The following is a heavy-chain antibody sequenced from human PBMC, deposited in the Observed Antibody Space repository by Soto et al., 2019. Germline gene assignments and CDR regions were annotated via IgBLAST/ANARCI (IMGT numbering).Heavy chain of an antibody. V-gene: IGHV3-53*01. D-gene: IGHD3-9*01. J-gene: IGHJ4*02. CDR3: ARGYDILTGRVLDY. Sequence: GGSLRLSCAASGFTVSSNYMNWVRQAPGKGLEWVSVIYSGGSTYYADSVKGRFTISRDNSKNTLYLQMNSLRAEDTAVYYCARGYDILTGRVLDYWGQGTLVTVSS. CDR2: IYSGGST. CDR1: GFTVSSNY.